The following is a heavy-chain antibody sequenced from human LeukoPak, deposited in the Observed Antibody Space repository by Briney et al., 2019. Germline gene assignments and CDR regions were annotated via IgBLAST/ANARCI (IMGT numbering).Heavy chain of an antibody. Sequence: GGSLRLSCAASGFTFSSYAMSCVRQPPGKGLEWVSGISGSAGSTHYADSVKGRFTISRDNSKNTLYLQMNSLRAEDTAVYYCAFGELLYDYWGQGTLVTVSS. CDR1: GFTFSSYA. CDR2: ISGSAGST. J-gene: IGHJ4*02. CDR3: AFGELLYDY. D-gene: IGHD3-10*01. V-gene: IGHV3-23*01.